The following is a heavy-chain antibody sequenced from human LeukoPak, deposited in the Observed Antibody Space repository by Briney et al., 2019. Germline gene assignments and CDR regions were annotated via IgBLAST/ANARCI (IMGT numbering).Heavy chain of an antibody. Sequence: PSETLSLTCTFSDGSVSSSAYYWGWIRQPPGKGLEWIGSIYSDGSTHYTPSLKSRVTISVDMSKNQLSLELSSVTAADTAVYYCARSLGDSYNWVYWGQGTLVTVSS. CDR1: DGSVSSSAYY. CDR2: IYSDGST. D-gene: IGHD5-24*01. CDR3: ARSLGDSYNWVY. J-gene: IGHJ4*02. V-gene: IGHV4-39*01.